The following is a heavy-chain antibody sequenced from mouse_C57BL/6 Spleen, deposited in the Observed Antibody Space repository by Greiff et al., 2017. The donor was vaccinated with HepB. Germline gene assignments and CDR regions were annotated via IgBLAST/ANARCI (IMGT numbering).Heavy chain of an antibody. CDR1: GFTFSDYY. J-gene: IGHJ4*01. D-gene: IGHD2-3*01. Sequence: EVQRVESEGGLVQPGSSMKLSCTASGFTFSDYYMAWVRQVPEKGLEWVANINYDGSSTYYLDSLKSRFIISRDNAKNILYLQMSSLKTEDTATYYCARDDGYYGAMDYWGQGTSVTVSS. CDR2: INYDGSST. CDR3: ARDDGYYGAMDY. V-gene: IGHV5-16*01.